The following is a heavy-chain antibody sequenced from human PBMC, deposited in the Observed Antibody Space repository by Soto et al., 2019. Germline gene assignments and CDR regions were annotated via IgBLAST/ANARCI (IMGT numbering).Heavy chain of an antibody. CDR2: VYNSGST. CDR3: ARYRREAVAGYTLDN. Sequence: SETLSLTCAVSGGSISSGGYYWTWIRQPPGRGLEWIGYVYNSGSTNYNPSLKSRVTISEDTSKSQFSLKVNSMTAADTAVYYCARYRREAVAGYTLDNWGQGILVTVS. V-gene: IGHV4-61*08. CDR1: GGSISSGGYY. J-gene: IGHJ4*02. D-gene: IGHD6-13*01.